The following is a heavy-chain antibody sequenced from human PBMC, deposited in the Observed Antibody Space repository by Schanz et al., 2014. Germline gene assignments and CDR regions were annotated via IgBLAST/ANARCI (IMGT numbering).Heavy chain of an antibody. CDR2: ISSSSSTR. Sequence: EVQLVESGGGLVQPGGSLRLSCTASGFTFSSYSMNWVRQAPGKGLEWVSYISSSSSTRYYADSVKGRFTISRDNAKNSLFLQMNSLRAEDTAVYYCARDVRLEQLGYSHYYYAMDVWGQGTTVTVSS. D-gene: IGHD2-15*01. CDR3: ARDVRLEQLGYSHYYYAMDV. CDR1: GFTFSSYS. J-gene: IGHJ6*02. V-gene: IGHV3-48*01.